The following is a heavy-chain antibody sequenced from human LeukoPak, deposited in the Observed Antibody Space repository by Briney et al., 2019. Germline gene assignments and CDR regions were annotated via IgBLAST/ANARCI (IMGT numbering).Heavy chain of an antibody. V-gene: IGHV1-2*02. CDR1: GFTFSYYG. CDR3: ARAVFEYSSSSTFDY. CDR2: INPNSGGT. J-gene: IGHJ4*02. Sequence: GGSLRLSCAASGFTFSYYGMHWVRQAPGQGLEWMGWINPNSGGTNYAQKFQGRVTMTRDTSISTAYMELSRLRSDDTAVYYCARAVFEYSSSSTFDYWGQGTLVTVSS. D-gene: IGHD6-6*01.